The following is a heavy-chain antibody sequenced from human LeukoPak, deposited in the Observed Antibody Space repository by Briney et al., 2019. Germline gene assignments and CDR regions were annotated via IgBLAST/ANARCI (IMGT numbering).Heavy chain of an antibody. D-gene: IGHD1-26*01. J-gene: IGHJ4*02. Sequence: GGSLRLSCAASGFTFSSFWIHWVRQAPGKGLVWVSRINKDGSVTDYAESVKGRFSISRDNAKNTLYLQMNSLRVEDTAIYYCVKVRGRARVGYCDYWGQGTLVTVSS. CDR2: INKDGSVT. V-gene: IGHV3-74*01. CDR3: VKVRGRARVGYCDY. CDR1: GFTFSSFW.